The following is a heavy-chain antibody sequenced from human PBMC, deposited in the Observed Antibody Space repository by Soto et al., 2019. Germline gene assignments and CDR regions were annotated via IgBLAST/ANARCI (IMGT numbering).Heavy chain of an antibody. D-gene: IGHD6-13*01. CDR3: ETARGYSAYYFDY. CDR2: FDPEDGET. V-gene: IGHV1-24*01. CDR1: GYTLTELS. Sequence: ASVKVSCKVPGYTLTELSMHWVRQAPGKGLEWMGGFDPEDGETIYAQKFQGRVTMTEDTSTDTAYMELSSLRSEDKAVYYCETARGYSAYYFDYWGQGTLVTVPS. J-gene: IGHJ4*02.